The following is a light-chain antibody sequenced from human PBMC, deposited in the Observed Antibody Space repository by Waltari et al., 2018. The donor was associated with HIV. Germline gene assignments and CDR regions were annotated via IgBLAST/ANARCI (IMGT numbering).Light chain of an antibody. CDR1: QSIFYSSKNANF. Sequence: DIVMTQSPHSLALSLGERATLHCKSSQSIFYSSKNANFLAWYQQKPGQSPKLLIYWASTRASGVPDRFSGSGSRTDFTLSISSLQSEDVAVYFCQQYYSTPPTFGQGTRVEIK. V-gene: IGKV4-1*01. CDR3: QQYYSTPPT. CDR2: WAS. J-gene: IGKJ1*01.